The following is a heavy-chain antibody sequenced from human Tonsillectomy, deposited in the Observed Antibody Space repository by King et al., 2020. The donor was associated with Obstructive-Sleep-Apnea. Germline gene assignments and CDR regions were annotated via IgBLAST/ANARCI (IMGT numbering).Heavy chain of an antibody. J-gene: IGHJ4*02. V-gene: IGHV3-9*01. D-gene: IGHD5-18*01. CDR3: ASARGYSYGCDY. Sequence: VQLVESGGDLVQPGRSLRLSCAASGFTIDDYAMHWVRHVPGKGLEWVSGISWNSASVGYADSVKGRFTISRDNAKNSLFLQMNSLRVDDTALYYCASARGYSYGCDYWGQGTLVTVSS. CDR2: ISWNSASV. CDR1: GFTIDDYA.